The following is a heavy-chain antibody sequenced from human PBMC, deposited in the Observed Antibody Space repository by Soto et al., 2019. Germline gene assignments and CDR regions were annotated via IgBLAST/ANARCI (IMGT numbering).Heavy chain of an antibody. CDR3: ARGQLLFAY. D-gene: IGHD3-10*02. J-gene: IGHJ4*02. CDR2: ISHTGYT. Sequence: PSETLSLTFIVSDASVSKYYWIWIRQPPGKGLEWIGYISHTGYTSYNPSLESRLTISMDKSKNQLSLNLNSVTTADTAVYYCARGQLLFAYWGQGTPVTVSS. CDR1: DASVSKYY. V-gene: IGHV4-59*02.